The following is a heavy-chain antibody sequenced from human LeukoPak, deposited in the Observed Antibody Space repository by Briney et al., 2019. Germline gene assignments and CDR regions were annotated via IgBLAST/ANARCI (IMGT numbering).Heavy chain of an antibody. CDR2: IYDSGST. Sequence: SETLSLTCTVSGGSISSYYWSWIRQPPGKGLEWIGYIYDSGSTNYNPSLKSRLTISVDTSKDQFSLNLSSVTAADTAVYYCAGYPILAAYCGGDCYFEYWGQGTLVTVSS. D-gene: IGHD2-21*01. CDR3: AGYPILAAYCGGDCYFEY. CDR1: GGSISSYY. J-gene: IGHJ4*02. V-gene: IGHV4-59*01.